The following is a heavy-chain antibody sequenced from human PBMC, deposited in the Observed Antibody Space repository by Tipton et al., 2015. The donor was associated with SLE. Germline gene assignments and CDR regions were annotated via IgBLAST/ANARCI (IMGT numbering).Heavy chain of an antibody. V-gene: IGHV4-38-2*01. J-gene: IGHJ4*02. CDR2: ISLSGNT. CDR3: ASARAAAGTGNFAY. D-gene: IGHD6-13*01. Sequence: TLSLTCAVYGYSISSGYYWAWIRQPPGKGLEWIGSISLSGNTYYNPSLKSRVTTSVDTSRNHFSLNLNSVTAADTAVYYCASARAAAGTGNFAYWGQGALVIVSS. CDR1: GYSISSGYY.